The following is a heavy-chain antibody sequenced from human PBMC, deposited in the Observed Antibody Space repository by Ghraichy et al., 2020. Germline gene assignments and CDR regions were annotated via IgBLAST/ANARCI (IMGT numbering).Heavy chain of an antibody. V-gene: IGHV3-7*03. J-gene: IGHJ4*02. CDR2: IKQDGSEK. Sequence: GGSLRLSCAASAFTFSNYWMSWVRQAPGKGLEWVANIKQDGSEKYYVDSVKGRFTISRDNAQNSLYLQMNSLRAEDTAVYYCARDGNPYCSSTSCYRHFDYWGQGTLVTVSS. CDR3: ARDGNPYCSSTSCYRHFDY. D-gene: IGHD2-2*01. CDR1: AFTFSNYW.